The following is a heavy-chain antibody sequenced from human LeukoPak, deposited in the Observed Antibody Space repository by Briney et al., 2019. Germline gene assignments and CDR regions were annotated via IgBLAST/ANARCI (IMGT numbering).Heavy chain of an antibody. CDR2: INAGNGNT. V-gene: IGHV1-3*01. J-gene: IGHJ4*02. D-gene: IGHD3-10*01. Sequence: GASVKVSCKASGYTFTSYAMHWVRQAPGQRLEWMGWINAGNGNTKYSQKFQGRVTITRDTSASTAYMGLSSLRSEDTAVYYCAREGHYYGSGSYLDYWGQGTLVTVSS. CDR3: AREGHYYGSGSYLDY. CDR1: GYTFTSYA.